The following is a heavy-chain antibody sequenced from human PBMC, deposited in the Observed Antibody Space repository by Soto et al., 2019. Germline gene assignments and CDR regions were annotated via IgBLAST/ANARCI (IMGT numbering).Heavy chain of an antibody. Sequence: QVQLVQSGAEVKKPRASVRVSCKASGYTFTSYFIYWVRLAPGQGLEWMGFINPTGGATRYAQKFQGRVTLTRDTSTSTVYMELSSLRSVDTAVYYCARDSPVSHFFDYWGQGTLVTVSS. CDR1: GYTFTSYF. CDR3: ARDSPVSHFFDY. V-gene: IGHV1-46*03. CDR2: INPTGGAT. J-gene: IGHJ4*02. D-gene: IGHD4-4*01.